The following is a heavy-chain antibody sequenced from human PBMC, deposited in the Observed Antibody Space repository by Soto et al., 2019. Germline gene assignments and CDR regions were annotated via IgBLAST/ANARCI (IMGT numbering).Heavy chain of an antibody. CDR3: ARCVTVLVLVSRFWFDP. V-gene: IGHV4-30-4*01. CDR1: GGSISSGDYS. Sequence: SETLSLTCTVSGGSISSGDYSWSWVRQSPGKGLEWIGHIYNSGITYYNPSLKSRVVISIDTSRNQFSLRLNSLTAADRAVYFCARCVTVLVLVSRFWFDPWGQGTVVTASS. D-gene: IGHD3-22*01. J-gene: IGHJ5*02. CDR2: IYNSGIT.